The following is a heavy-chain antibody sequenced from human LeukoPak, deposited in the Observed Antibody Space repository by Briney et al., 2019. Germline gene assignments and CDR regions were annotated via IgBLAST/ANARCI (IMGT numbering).Heavy chain of an antibody. D-gene: IGHD3-22*01. V-gene: IGHV4-39*07. CDR3: ARSYYYDSSGYYPDY. CDR1: GGSISSSSYY. J-gene: IGHJ4*02. Sequence: SETLSLTCTVSGGSISSSSYYWGWIRQPPGKGLEWIGSIYYSGSTYYNPSLKSRVTISVDTSKNQFSLKLSSVTAADTAVYYCARSYYYDSSGYYPDYWGQGTLVTVSS. CDR2: IYYSGST.